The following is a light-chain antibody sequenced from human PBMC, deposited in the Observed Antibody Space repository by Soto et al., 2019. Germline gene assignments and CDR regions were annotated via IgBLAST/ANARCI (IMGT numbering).Light chain of an antibody. CDR2: KAS. V-gene: IGKV1-5*03. Sequence: DIQMTQSPSTLSAFVGDRVTIACRASQNIRSWLAWYQQKPGKAPKILIYKASTLVSGVPARFSGSGSGTELSLTISSLQPDDFATYYCHLYHLHSTFGPGTKVDL. J-gene: IGKJ3*01. CDR1: QNIRSW. CDR3: HLYHLHST.